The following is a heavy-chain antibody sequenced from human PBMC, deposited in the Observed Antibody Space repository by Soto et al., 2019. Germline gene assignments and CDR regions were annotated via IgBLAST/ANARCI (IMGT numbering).Heavy chain of an antibody. J-gene: IGHJ4*02. Sequence: GGSLRLSCAASGFTFSSYSMNWVRQAPGKGLEWVSYISSSSSTIYYADSVKGRFTISRDNAKNSLYLQMNSLRAEDTAVYYCARVSGIAASDAAYWGRGTLVTVSS. CDR3: ARVSGIAASDAAY. CDR2: ISSSSSTI. D-gene: IGHD6-13*01. V-gene: IGHV3-48*01. CDR1: GFTFSSYS.